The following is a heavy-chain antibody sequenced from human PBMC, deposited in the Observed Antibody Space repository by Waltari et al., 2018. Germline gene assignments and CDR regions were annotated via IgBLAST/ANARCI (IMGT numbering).Heavy chain of an antibody. CDR2: GYTRGIT. J-gene: IGHJ5*02. V-gene: IGHV4-4*07. D-gene: IGHD1-26*01. CDR1: GGSISGYY. Sequence: QVQLQESGPGLVKPSETLSLTCTVSGGSISGYYWNWIRQPAGKGLEGIGRGYTRGITNYKPSLMSRVTMSVDTSKIQFSLKLSSVTAADTAVYFCAREIDRGPGRWFDPWGQGTLVTVSS. CDR3: AREIDRGPGRWFDP.